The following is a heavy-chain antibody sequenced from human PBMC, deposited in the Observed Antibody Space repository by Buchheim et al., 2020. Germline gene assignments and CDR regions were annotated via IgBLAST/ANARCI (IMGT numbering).Heavy chain of an antibody. CDR1: GGSISGYN. CDR2: INYSGRT. Sequence: QVQLQESGPGLVKPSETLSLTCTVSGGSISGYNWNWIRQPPGKGLEWIGFINYSGRTNSNPSLRSRVSISVDTSKNSFSLKLTSVTAADTAVYYCARTGGDHQGGDYWGQGTL. CDR3: ARTGGDHQGGDY. J-gene: IGHJ4*02. V-gene: IGHV4-59*01. D-gene: IGHD4-17*01.